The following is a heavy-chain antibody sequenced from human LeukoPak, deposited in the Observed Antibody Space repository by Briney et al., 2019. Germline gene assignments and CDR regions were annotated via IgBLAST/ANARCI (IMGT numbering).Heavy chain of an antibody. Sequence: ASVKVSCKASGYTFTSYDINWVRQATGQGLEWMGWMNTNSGNTGYAQKFQGRVTMTRNTSISTAYMELSSLRSEDKAVYYGARFWGSSSPCDYWGQGALVTVSS. V-gene: IGHV1-8*01. J-gene: IGHJ4*02. CDR2: MNTNSGNT. CDR3: ARFWGSSSPCDY. CDR1: GYTFTSYD. D-gene: IGHD6-13*01.